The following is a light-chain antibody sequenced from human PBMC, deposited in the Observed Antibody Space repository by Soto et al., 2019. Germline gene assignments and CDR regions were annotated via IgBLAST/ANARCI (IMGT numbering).Light chain of an antibody. J-gene: IGKJ4*01. CDR2: DAS. V-gene: IGKV3-11*01. Sequence: EIVLTQSPATLSLSPGERATLSCRASQSVSSYLAWYQQRPGQAPRLLIYDASSRATGIPARFSGSGSGTDFTLTTPSLEPADSAVYYCQQRSNWPSTFGGGTNVEI. CDR3: QQRSNWPST. CDR1: QSVSSY.